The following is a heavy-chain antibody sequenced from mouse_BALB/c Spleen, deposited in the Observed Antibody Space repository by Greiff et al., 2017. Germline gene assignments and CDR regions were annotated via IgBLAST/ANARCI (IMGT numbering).Heavy chain of an antibody. Sequence: QVQLKQSGAELVRPGVSVKISCKGSGYTFTDYAMHWVKQSHAKSLEWIGVISTYYGDASYNQKFKGKATMTVDKSSSTAYMELARLTSEDSAIYYCARSTTATRGAMDYWGQGTSVTVSS. J-gene: IGHJ4*01. V-gene: IGHV1S137*01. D-gene: IGHD1-2*01. CDR2: ISTYYGDA. CDR3: ARSTTATRGAMDY. CDR1: GYTFTDYA.